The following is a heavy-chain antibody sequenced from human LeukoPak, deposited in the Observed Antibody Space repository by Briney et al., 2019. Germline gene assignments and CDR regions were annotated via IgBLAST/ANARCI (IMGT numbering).Heavy chain of an antibody. J-gene: IGHJ4*02. Sequence: GASVKASCKAFGYPFTDYYMHWVRQAPGKGLEWMGWINPNRGGTDYAQKFQGRVTMTRDTSISTAYMELSRLRYDDTAVYYCASGYRFRNWGQGTLVTVSS. CDR2: INPNRGGT. CDR3: ASGYRFRN. D-gene: IGHD5-18*01. CDR1: GYPFTDYY. V-gene: IGHV1-2*02.